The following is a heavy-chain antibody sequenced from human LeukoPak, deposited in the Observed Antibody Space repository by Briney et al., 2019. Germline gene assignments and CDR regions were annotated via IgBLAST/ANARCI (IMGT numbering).Heavy chain of an antibody. CDR3: GTWAFYHSLDV. CDR1: GFTLGPYA. J-gene: IGHJ6*02. CDR2: INADGGRT. Sequence: PGGSLRLSCAASGFTLGPYAMHWVRQRPGKGLEWVAHINADGGRTFYADSVEGRFTISRDNSKDSLYLQMNSLTTDDNALYYRGTWAFYHSLDVLGQGATVTVSS. V-gene: IGHV3-43*02. D-gene: IGHD2/OR15-2a*01.